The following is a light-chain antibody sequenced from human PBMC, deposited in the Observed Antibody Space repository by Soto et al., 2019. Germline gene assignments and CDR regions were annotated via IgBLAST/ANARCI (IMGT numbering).Light chain of an antibody. Sequence: DIQMTQSPSTLSASIGDRVTITCRASQNINNWIAWYQQKPGKAPKFLIYDASTLESGVPSRFSGSGFGTEFSLTISSLQPDDFGSYYCQHMRTFGQGTKEDIK. CDR2: DAS. J-gene: IGKJ1*01. V-gene: IGKV1-5*01. CDR1: QNINNW. CDR3: QHMRT.